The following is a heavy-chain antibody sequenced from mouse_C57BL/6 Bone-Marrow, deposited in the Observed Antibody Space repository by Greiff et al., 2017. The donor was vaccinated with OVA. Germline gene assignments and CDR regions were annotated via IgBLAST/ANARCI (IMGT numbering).Heavy chain of an antibody. CDR1: GFSLSTSGMG. CDR3: ARYYYGSTLMDY. Sequence: QVTLKESGPGILQSSQTLSLTCSFSGFSLSTSGMGVSWIRQPSGKGLEWLAHIYWDDDKRYNPSLKSRLKISKDTSRNQVFLKITSVDTADTATYYCARYYYGSTLMDYWGQGTSVTVSS. V-gene: IGHV8-12*01. D-gene: IGHD1-1*01. J-gene: IGHJ4*01. CDR2: IYWDDDK.